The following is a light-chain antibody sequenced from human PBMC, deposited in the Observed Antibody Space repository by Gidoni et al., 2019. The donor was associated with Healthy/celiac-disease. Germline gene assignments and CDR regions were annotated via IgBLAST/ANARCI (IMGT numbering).Light chain of an antibody. Sequence: PATPSLSPGERATLSGRASQSVSSYLAWYQQKPGQAPRLLIYDASNRATGIPARFSGSGSGTDFTLTISSLEPEDFAVYYCQQRSNWPLTFGGGTKVEIK. CDR1: QSVSSY. V-gene: IGKV3-11*01. J-gene: IGKJ4*01. CDR2: DAS. CDR3: QQRSNWPLT.